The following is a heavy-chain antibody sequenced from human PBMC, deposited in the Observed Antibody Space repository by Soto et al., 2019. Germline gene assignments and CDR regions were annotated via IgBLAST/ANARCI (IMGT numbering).Heavy chain of an antibody. D-gene: IGHD1-7*01. J-gene: IGHJ4*02. V-gene: IGHV4-34*01. CDR3: ARGNYPYYFDS. Sequence: PSETLSLTCGVSGGSFSGYYWSWIRQPPGKGLEWIGDINHSGSTDYNPSLKSRVTISLDTSKNQFSLKLSSMTAADTAVYYCARGNYPYYFDSWGQGTLVTVSS. CDR1: GGSFSGYY. CDR2: INHSGST.